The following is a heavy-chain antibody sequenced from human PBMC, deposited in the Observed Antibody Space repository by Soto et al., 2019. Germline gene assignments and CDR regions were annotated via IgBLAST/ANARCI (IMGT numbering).Heavy chain of an antibody. CDR1: GYTFTSYA. CDR3: AREYSSGWYFQH. V-gene: IGHV1-3*01. CDR2: INAGNGNT. Sequence: ASVKFSCKASGYTFTSYAMHWGRQAPGQRLEWMGWINAGNGNTKYSQKFQGRVSITRDTSASTAYMELSSLRSEDTAVYYCAREYSSGWYFQHWGQGTLVTVSS. D-gene: IGHD6-19*01. J-gene: IGHJ1*01.